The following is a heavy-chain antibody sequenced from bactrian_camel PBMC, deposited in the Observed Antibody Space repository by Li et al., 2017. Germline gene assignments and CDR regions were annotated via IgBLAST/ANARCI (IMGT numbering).Heavy chain of an antibody. CDR2: VHLGSDT. V-gene: IGHV3S40*01. CDR3: AARRPTFFDCTFRPSDYDY. CDR1: GFNYTTY. J-gene: IGHJ4*01. Sequence: VQLVESGGGLVQPEGSMRLSCAGSGFNYTTYMSWIRQAPGKEREGVATVHLGSDTLYADSVKGRFTVSLDNAMNLVYLQMSSLKPEETAMYYCAARRPTFFDCTFRPSDYDYLGQGTQVTVS.